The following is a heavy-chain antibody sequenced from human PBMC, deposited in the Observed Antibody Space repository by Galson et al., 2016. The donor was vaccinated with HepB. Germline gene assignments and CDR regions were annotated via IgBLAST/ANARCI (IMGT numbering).Heavy chain of an antibody. D-gene: IGHD6-6*01. V-gene: IGHV1-69*13. J-gene: IGHJ1*01. CDR2: IIPIFGAA. Sequence: SVKVSCKASGGSFSTYTTSWLRQAPGQGPEWMGGIIPIFGAANYAQKFQGRVTMTADESTSTAYMELTSLSSEDTAVYYCSRERPGIAALFAPWGQGTLVTVSS. CDR1: GGSFSTYT. CDR3: SRERPGIAALFAP.